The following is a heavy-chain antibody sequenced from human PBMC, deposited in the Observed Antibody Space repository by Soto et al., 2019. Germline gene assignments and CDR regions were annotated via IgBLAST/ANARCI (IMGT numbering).Heavy chain of an antibody. CDR1: GFTFTNYA. Sequence: QVQLVESGGGVVQPGRSLRLSCAASGFTFTNYAMHWVRQAPGKGLEWVAVISYEGSNKYYADSVKGRFTISRDKSKNTLYLQMNFLRVEDTAVYYCVRGGGIAARPSGWYFDLWGRGTLVTVSS. CDR2: ISYEGSNK. V-gene: IGHV3-30-3*01. D-gene: IGHD6-6*01. J-gene: IGHJ2*01. CDR3: VRGGGIAARPSGWYFDL.